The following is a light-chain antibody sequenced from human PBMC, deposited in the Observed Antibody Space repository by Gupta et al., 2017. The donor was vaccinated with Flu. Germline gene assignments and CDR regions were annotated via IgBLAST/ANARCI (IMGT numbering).Light chain of an antibody. J-gene: IGLJ1*01. Sequence: SALTQPRSVSGSPGQSVPISCTGTSSDVGGYNYVSWYQQHPGKAPKLMIYDVSKRPSGVPDRFSGSKSGNTASLTISGLQAEDEADYYCCSYAGSVYVFGTGTKVTVL. CDR1: SSDVGGYNY. V-gene: IGLV2-11*01. CDR3: CSYAGSVYV. CDR2: DVS.